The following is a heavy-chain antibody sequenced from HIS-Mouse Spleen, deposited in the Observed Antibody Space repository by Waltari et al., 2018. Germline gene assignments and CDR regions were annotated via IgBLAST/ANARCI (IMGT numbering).Heavy chain of an antibody. D-gene: IGHD2-15*01. J-gene: IGHJ4*02. CDR1: GSTFSSYV. CDR3: ARDEFVGGSFDY. CDR2: ISYDGSNK. V-gene: IGHV3-30-3*01. Sequence: QVQLVESGGGVVQPGRSLRLSCAASGSTFSSYVMHWVRQAPGKGLGWVAVISYDGSNKYYADSVKGRFTISRDNSKNTLYLQMNSLRAEDTAVYYCARDEFVGGSFDYWGQGTLVTVSS.